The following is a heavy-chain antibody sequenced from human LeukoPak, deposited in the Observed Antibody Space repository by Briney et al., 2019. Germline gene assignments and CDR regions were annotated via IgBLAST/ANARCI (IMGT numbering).Heavy chain of an antibody. Sequence: GGSLRLSCAASGFTFSNHWMNWVRQAPGKGLEWVANIKEDGSEKDYVDSVKGRFNISRDNAKNSLYLQMSSLRAEDTAVYFCARDRIGGEGYWGQGTLVTVSS. CDR1: GFTFSNHW. D-gene: IGHD3-16*01. V-gene: IGHV3-7*01. J-gene: IGHJ4*02. CDR3: ARDRIGGEGY. CDR2: IKEDGSEK.